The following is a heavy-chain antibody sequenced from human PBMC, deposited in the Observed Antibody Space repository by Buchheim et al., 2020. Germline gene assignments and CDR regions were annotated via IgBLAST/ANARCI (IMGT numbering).Heavy chain of an antibody. CDR2: ISSSSSYI. Sequence: VQLVESGGGVVQPGRSLRLSCAASGFTFSSYGMHWVRQAPGKGLEWVSSISSSSSYIYYADSVKGRFTISRDNAKNSLYLQMNSLRAEDTAVYYCARVTLDGYNYVDYWGQGTL. J-gene: IGHJ4*02. V-gene: IGHV3-21*01. D-gene: IGHD5-24*01. CDR3: ARVTLDGYNYVDY. CDR1: GFTFSSYG.